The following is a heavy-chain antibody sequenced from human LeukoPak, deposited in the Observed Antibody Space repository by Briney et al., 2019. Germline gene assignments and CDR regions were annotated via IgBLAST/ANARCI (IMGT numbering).Heavy chain of an antibody. CDR2: ISGSGGST. D-gene: IGHD2-15*01. CDR3: AKDRGLIVVVVLDY. CDR1: GFAFSSYA. J-gene: IGHJ4*02. Sequence: GGSLRLSCAASGFAFSSYAMSWVRQAPGKGLEWVSAISGSGGSTYYADSVKGRFTISRDNSKNTLYLQMNSLRAEDTAVYYCAKDRGLIVVVVLDYWGQGTLVTVSS. V-gene: IGHV3-23*01.